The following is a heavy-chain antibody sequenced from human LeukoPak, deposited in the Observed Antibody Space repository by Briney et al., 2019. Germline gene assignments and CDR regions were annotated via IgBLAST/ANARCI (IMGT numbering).Heavy chain of an antibody. CDR3: ARGSEDSSGYSFDY. CDR2: MYYSGST. J-gene: IGHJ4*02. D-gene: IGHD3-22*01. Sequence: PSETLSLTCTVSGGSISSYYRSWIRQPPGKGLEWIGYMYYSGSTNYNPSLRSRVTILVDTSKNQFSLKLSSVTAADTAVYYCARGSEDSSGYSFDYWGQGTLVTVSS. CDR1: GGSISSYY. V-gene: IGHV4-59*01.